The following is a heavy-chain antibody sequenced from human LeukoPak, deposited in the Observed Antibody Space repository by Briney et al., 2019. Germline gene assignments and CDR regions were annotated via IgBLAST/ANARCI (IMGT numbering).Heavy chain of an antibody. J-gene: IGHJ4*02. CDR3: ARQTGDKGIDY. Sequence: GESLKISCKGSGYSFSNYWIGWVRQMPGKGLEWMGIINPGDSDTRYSPSFLGQVTISADKSINTAYLQWSSLRASDTAIYYCARQTGDKGIDYWGQGTLVTVSS. D-gene: IGHD7-27*01. V-gene: IGHV5-51*01. CDR1: GYSFSNYW. CDR2: INPGDSDT.